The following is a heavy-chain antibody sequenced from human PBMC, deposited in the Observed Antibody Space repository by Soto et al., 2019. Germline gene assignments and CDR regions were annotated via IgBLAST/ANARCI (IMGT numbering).Heavy chain of an antibody. J-gene: IGHJ5*02. CDR1: GFTFSSYG. CDR3: SKELVVGIVGATNPNWFDP. V-gene: IGHV3-30*18. CDR2: ISYDGSNK. Sequence: GGSLRLSCAASGFTFSSYGMHWVRQAPGKGLEWVAVISYDGSNKYYADSVKGRFTISRDNSKNTLYLQMNSLRAEDTAVYYCSKELVVGIVGATNPNWFDPWGQGTLVTVSS. D-gene: IGHD1-26*01.